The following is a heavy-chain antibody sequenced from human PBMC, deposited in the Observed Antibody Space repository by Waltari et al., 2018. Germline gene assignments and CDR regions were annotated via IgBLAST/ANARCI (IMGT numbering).Heavy chain of an antibody. CDR2: INSDGSSA. Sequence: EVQLVESGGGLVQPGGSLRLSCAASGFTFSSYWMHWVRQAPGKGLVWVSRINSDGSSASYADSVKGRFTISRDNAKNTLYLQMNSLRAEDTAVYYCARDGFVGATTTEYYYYYGMDVWGQGP. CDR3: ARDGFVGATTTEYYYYYGMDV. CDR1: GFTFSSYW. J-gene: IGHJ6*02. D-gene: IGHD1-26*01. V-gene: IGHV3-74*01.